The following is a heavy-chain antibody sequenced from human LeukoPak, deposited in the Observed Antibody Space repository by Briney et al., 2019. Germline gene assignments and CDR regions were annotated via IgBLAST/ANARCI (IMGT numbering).Heavy chain of an antibody. Sequence: ESSETLSLTCTVSGGSISSYYWSWIRQPPGKGLEWIGYIYYSGSTNYNPSLKSRVTISVDTSKNQFSLRLSSVTAADTAVYYCARGGAFDYWGQGTLVTVSS. CDR3: ARGGAFDY. J-gene: IGHJ4*02. CDR1: GGSISSYY. CDR2: IYYSGST. V-gene: IGHV4-59*01.